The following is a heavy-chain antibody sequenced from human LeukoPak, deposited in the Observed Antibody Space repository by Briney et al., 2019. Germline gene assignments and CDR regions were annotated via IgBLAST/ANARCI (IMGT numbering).Heavy chain of an antibody. CDR3: ARDDDN. CDR1: GGSISSGSYY. D-gene: IGHD3-9*01. Sequence: PSQTLSLTCTVSGGSISSGSYYWSWIRQPAGKGLEWIGRIYTSGSTNYNPSLKSRVTISVDTSKNQFSLKLSSVTAADTAVYCCARDDDNWGQGTLVTVSS. CDR2: IYTSGST. V-gene: IGHV4-61*02. J-gene: IGHJ4*02.